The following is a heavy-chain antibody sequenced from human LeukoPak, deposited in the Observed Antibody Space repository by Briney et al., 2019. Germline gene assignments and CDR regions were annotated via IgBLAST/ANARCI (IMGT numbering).Heavy chain of an antibody. CDR2: IYRGGNT. V-gene: IGHV3-53*01. Sequence: GGSLRLSCAASGFTVSGHPMSWVRQAPGKGLEWVSVIYRGGNTYYADSVKGRFTISTDNSKNTLYLQMNSLRAEDTAVYYCARDPRSGYYSFDYWGQGTLVTVSS. CDR3: ARDPRSGYYSFDY. D-gene: IGHD3-3*01. CDR1: GFTVSGHP. J-gene: IGHJ4*02.